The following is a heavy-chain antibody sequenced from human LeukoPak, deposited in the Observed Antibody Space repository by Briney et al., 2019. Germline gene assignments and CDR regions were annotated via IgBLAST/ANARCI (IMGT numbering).Heavy chain of an antibody. CDR3: ANLPMYYYGSGSYPPSP. CDR1: GFTFSSYA. J-gene: IGHJ5*02. Sequence: GGSLRLSCAASGFTFSSYAMSWVRQAPGKGLEWVSAISGSGGSTYYADSVKGRFTISRDNSKNTLYLQMNSLRAEDAAVYYCANLPMYYYGSGSYPPSPWGQGTLVTVSS. D-gene: IGHD3-10*01. V-gene: IGHV3-23*01. CDR2: ISGSGGST.